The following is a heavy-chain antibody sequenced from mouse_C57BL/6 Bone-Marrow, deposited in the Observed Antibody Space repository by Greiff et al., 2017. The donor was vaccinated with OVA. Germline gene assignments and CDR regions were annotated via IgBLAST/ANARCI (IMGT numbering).Heavy chain of an antibody. CDR3: ARRGYYGAMDY. CDR1: GFSLSTFGMG. D-gene: IGHD1-1*01. Sequence: QVQLKESGPGILQPSQTLSLTCSFSGFSLSTFGMGVGWIRQPSGKGLEWLAHIWWDDDKYYTPALKSRLTISKDTSKNQVYPKIAKVDTADTGTYYCARRGYYGAMDYWGQGTSVTVSS. V-gene: IGHV8-8*01. CDR2: IWWDDDK. J-gene: IGHJ4*01.